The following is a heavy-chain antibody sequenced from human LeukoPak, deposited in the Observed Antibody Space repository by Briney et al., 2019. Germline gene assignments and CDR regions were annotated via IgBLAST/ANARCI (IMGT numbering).Heavy chain of an antibody. Sequence: ASVKVSCKASGGTFSSYAISWVRQAPGQGLEWMGGIIPIFGTANYAQKFQGRVTITADESTSTAYMELSSLRSEDTAVYYCARDGDSGSFQFDYWGQGTLVTVSS. CDR3: ARDGDSGSFQFDY. CDR2: IIPIFGTA. J-gene: IGHJ4*02. D-gene: IGHD1-26*01. CDR1: GGTFSSYA. V-gene: IGHV1-69*13.